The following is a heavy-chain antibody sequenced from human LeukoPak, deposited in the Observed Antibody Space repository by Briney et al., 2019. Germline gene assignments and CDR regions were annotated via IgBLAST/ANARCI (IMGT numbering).Heavy chain of an antibody. J-gene: IGHJ3*02. CDR2: IYYSGST. CDR3: ARLIGSSGWYTYKTDAFDI. D-gene: IGHD6-19*01. CDR1: GGSISSYY. Sequence: RPSETLSLTCTVSGGSISSYYWSWIRQPPGKGLEWIGYIYYSGSTNYNPSLKSRVTISVDTSKNQFSLKLSSVTAADTAVYYCARLIGSSGWYTYKTDAFDIWGQGTMVTVSS. V-gene: IGHV4-59*08.